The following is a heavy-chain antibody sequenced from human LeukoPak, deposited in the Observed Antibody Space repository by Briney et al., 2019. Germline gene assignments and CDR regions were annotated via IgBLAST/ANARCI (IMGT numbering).Heavy chain of an antibody. CDR2: ISGSGGST. V-gene: IGHV3-23*01. D-gene: IGHD1-7*01. CDR1: GFTFSSYA. J-gene: IGHJ5*02. CDR3: AKDVSGGTSSLTGTPWFDP. Sequence: GGSLRLSCAASGFTFSSYAMSWVRQAPGKGLEWVSAISGSGGSTYYADSVKGRFTISRDNSKNTPYLQMNSLRAEDTAVYYCAKDVSGGTSSLTGTPWFDPWGQGTLVTVSS.